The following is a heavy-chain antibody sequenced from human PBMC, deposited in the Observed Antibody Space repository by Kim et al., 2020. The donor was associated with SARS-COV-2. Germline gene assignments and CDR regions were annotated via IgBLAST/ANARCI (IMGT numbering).Heavy chain of an antibody. D-gene: IGHD6-19*01. V-gene: IGHV1-2*02. CDR3: ARLWNVEVTGTVY. J-gene: IGHJ4*02. CDR1: GYTITAYY. Sequence: ASVKVSCKASGYTITAYYMHWVRQAPGQGLEWMGWIGPNSGGTNYAQRFQGRVTLTTDTSINTAYMELNRLTSDDTAIYYCARLWNVEVTGTVYWGQGTLVTVSS. CDR2: IGPNSGGT.